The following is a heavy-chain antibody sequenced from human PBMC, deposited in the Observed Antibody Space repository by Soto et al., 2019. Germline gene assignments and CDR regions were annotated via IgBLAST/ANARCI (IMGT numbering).Heavy chain of an antibody. D-gene: IGHD1-7*01. V-gene: IGHV3-23*01. CDR3: ARRNYVGLYFDY. J-gene: IGHJ4*02. Sequence: EVQLLESGGGLVQPGGSLRLSCAASGFTFSSYAMSWVRQAPGKGLEWVSVISGSGDSTYYADSVKGRFTISRDKSKNTLYLQMNSLRAQDTAVYYCARRNYVGLYFDYWGQGTLVTVSS. CDR1: GFTFSSYA. CDR2: ISGSGDST.